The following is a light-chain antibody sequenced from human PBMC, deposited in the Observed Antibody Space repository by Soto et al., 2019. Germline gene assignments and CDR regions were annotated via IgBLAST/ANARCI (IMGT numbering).Light chain of an antibody. J-gene: IGKJ4*01. CDR1: QGVSNY. Sequence: DILLTQSPSSLSSSVGDRATISCRASQGVSNYLAWYQQKPGKVPNLLIFAASTWHSGVPSRFSGSGSGTDFTLTISSLQPEDVATYYCQKYNSAVDTFGGGTKVDIK. CDR2: AAS. V-gene: IGKV1-27*01. CDR3: QKYNSAVDT.